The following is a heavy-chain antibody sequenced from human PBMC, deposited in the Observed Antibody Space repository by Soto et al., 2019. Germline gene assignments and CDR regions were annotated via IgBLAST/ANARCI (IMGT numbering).Heavy chain of an antibody. Sequence: SGPTLVKPTQTLTLTCTFSGFSLSTSGVGVGWIRQPPGKALEWLALIYWDDDKRYSPSLKSRLTITKDTSKNQVVLTMTNMDPVDTATYYCAHRNSERILYYDILTGYYNYWGQGTLVTVSS. CDR2: IYWDDDK. J-gene: IGHJ4*02. CDR1: GFSLSTSGVG. V-gene: IGHV2-5*02. D-gene: IGHD3-9*01. CDR3: AHRNSERILYYDILTGYYNY.